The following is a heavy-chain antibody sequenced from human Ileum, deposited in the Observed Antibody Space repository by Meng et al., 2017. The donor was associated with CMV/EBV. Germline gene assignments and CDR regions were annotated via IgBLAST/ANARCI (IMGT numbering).Heavy chain of an antibody. Sequence: GGSLRLSCVASGLTFNSYSMSWVRQAPGKGLEWVGNIKEDGSESYYVDSVKGRFTISRDNAKTSLHLQMNSLRADDTAVYYCASHSGDWGQGTLVTVSS. CDR3: ASHSGD. CDR2: IKEDGSES. J-gene: IGHJ4*02. V-gene: IGHV3-7*01. CDR1: GLTFNSYS. D-gene: IGHD1-26*01.